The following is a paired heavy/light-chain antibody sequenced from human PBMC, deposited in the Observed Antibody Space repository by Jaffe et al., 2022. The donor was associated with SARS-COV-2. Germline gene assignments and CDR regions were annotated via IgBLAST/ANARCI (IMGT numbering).Heavy chain of an antibody. CDR1: GFTFSSYS. D-gene: IGHD2-8*02. J-gene: IGHJ6*02. V-gene: IGHV3-48*02. CDR2: ISSSSSTI. CDR3: ARDQEGTGGYALAGLYYYYGMDV. Sequence: EVQLVESGGGLVQPGGSLRLSCAASGFTFSSYSMNWVRQAPGKGLEWVSYISSSSSTIYYADSVKGRFTISRDNAKNSLYLQMNSLRDEDTAVYYCARDQEGTGGYALAGLYYYYGMDVWGQGTTVTVSS.
Light chain of an antibody. CDR2: DAS. V-gene: IGKV3-11*01. CDR1: QSVSSY. CDR3: QQRSNWT. Sequence: EIVLTQSPATLSLSPGERATLSCRASQSVSSYLAWYQQKPGQAPRLLIYDASNRATGIPARFSGSGSGTDFTLTISSLEPEDFAVYYCQQRSNWTFGQGTKVEIK. J-gene: IGKJ1*01.